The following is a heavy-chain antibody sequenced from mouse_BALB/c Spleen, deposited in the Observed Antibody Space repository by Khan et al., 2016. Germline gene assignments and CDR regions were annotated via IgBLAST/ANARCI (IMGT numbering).Heavy chain of an antibody. D-gene: IGHD2-10*01. J-gene: IGHJ4*01. Sequence: QVQLKQSGAELMKPGASVKISCKATGYTFSSYWIEWVKQRPGHGLEWIGEILPGTGNTNYNEKFKGKATFTADTSSNTAYMQLSSLTSEDSAVYCCARAFYGHYYAMDYWGQGTSVTVSS. CDR2: ILPGTGNT. V-gene: IGHV1-9*01. CDR1: GYTFSSYW. CDR3: ARAFYGHYYAMDY.